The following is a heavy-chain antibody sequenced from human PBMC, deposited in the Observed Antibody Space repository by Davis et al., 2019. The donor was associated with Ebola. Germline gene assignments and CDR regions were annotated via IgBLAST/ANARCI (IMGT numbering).Heavy chain of an antibody. CDR1: GYTFINYG. Sequence: ASVKVSCKASGYTFINYGITWVRQAPGQGFEWLGWIRTYDGNTNYAQKLQDRVTMTTDTSTTTVFMELRNLRSDDTAVYWCARGEGAPDYWGQGTLVTVSS. CDR2: IRTYDGNT. D-gene: IGHD1-26*01. CDR3: ARGEGAPDY. J-gene: IGHJ4*02. V-gene: IGHV1-18*04.